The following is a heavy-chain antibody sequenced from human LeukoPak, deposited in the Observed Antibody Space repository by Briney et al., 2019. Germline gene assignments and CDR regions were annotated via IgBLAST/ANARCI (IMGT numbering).Heavy chain of an antibody. CDR2: TRDKARSYRT. V-gene: IGHV3-72*01. D-gene: IGHD4-17*01. Sequence: GGSLRLSCAASGVTLSDHHVDWVRQAPGKGLEWVGRTRDKARSYRTEYAASVDGRFTISRDDSKNAVYLQMNSLKTEDTAVYYCASLYGDYGGKDWGQGTLVTVSS. CDR3: ASLYGDYGGKD. CDR1: GVTLSDHH. J-gene: IGHJ4*02.